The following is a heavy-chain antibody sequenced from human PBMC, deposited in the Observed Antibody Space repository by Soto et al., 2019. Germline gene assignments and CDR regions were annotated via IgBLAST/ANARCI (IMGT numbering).Heavy chain of an antibody. Sequence: QVQLQESGPGLVKPSETLSLTCTVSGGSINSNYWSWIRQPPGKGLEWLGYIYDSGSAKYNPSLKSRVSISVDMSKNQFFLNMRSVTAADTAVYFCARRDFDPMTGDYDFDSWGQGTLVTVSS. J-gene: IGHJ4*02. CDR3: ARRDFDPMTGDYDFDS. CDR2: IYDSGSA. D-gene: IGHD4-17*01. CDR1: GGSINSNY. V-gene: IGHV4-59*01.